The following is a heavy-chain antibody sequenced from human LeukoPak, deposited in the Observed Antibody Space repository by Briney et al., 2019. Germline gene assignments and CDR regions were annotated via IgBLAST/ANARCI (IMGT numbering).Heavy chain of an antibody. J-gene: IGHJ4*02. V-gene: IGHV1-24*01. Sequence: ASVKVSGKVSGYTLTELSMHWVRQAPGKGLEWMGGFDPEDGETMYAQKFQGRVTMTEDTSTDTAYVELSSLRSEDTAVYYCASMVRGVIIALNYWGQGTLITVSS. CDR2: FDPEDGET. D-gene: IGHD3-10*01. CDR3: ASMVRGVIIALNY. CDR1: GYTLTELS.